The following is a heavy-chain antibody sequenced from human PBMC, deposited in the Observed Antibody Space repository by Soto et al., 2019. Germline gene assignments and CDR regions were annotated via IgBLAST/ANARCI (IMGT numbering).Heavy chain of an antibody. CDR2: LWYDGNNK. V-gene: IGHV3-33*01. CDR1: GFSFSSNV. CDR3: ARDIYDTTGFYPSMDV. J-gene: IGHJ6*02. Sequence: QVQLMESGGGVVQPGGSLRLSCVASGFSFSSNVMHWVRQAPGKGLEWVAALWYDGNNKNYAESVKGRFTISSDNSKTTLYLEMNSLRREDTAVYYCARDIYDTTGFYPSMDVWGQGTTVTVSS. D-gene: IGHD3-22*01.